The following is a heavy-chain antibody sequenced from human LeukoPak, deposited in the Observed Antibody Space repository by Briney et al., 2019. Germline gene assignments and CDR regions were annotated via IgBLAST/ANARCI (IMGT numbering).Heavy chain of an antibody. V-gene: IGHV1-24*01. CDR1: GYTLTELS. Sequence: ASVTVSCKVSGYTLTELSMHWVRQAPGKGLEWMGGFDPEDGETIYAQKFQGRVTMTEDTSTDTAYMELSSLRSEDTAVYYCATADILNSGWFDPWGQGTLVTVSS. J-gene: IGHJ5*02. D-gene: IGHD3-9*01. CDR2: FDPEDGET. CDR3: ATADILNSGWFDP.